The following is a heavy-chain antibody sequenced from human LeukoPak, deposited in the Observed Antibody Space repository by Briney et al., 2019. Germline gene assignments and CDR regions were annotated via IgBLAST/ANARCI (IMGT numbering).Heavy chain of an antibody. D-gene: IGHD3-22*01. J-gene: IGHJ4*02. Sequence: SETLSLTCSVSGGSISSYYWSWIRQPPGKGLEWIGYIYYSGSTNYNPSLKSRVTISVDTSKNQFPLRLSSVTAADTAVYYCARVTGYIVEDYFDHWGQGTLVTVSS. CDR3: ARVTGYIVEDYFDH. V-gene: IGHV4-59*01. CDR2: IYYSGST. CDR1: GGSISSYY.